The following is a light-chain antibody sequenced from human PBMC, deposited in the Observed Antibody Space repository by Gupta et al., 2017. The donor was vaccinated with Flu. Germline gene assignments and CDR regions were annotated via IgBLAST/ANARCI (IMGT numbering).Light chain of an antibody. CDR2: AAS. Sequence: ILLPPSPAPLSLSPEETTILSCRASQSVNDNYLAWYQQKPGQAPRVLIYAASSRATDIPDRFSGSGSGTEFTLTISRLEPEDFVVYYCHQEDNTPLTFGGGTKVEIK. CDR1: QSVNDNY. V-gene: IGKV3-20*01. J-gene: IGKJ4*01. CDR3: HQEDNTPLT.